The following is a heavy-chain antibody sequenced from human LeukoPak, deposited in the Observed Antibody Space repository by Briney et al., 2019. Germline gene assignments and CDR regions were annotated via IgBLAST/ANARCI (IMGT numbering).Heavy chain of an antibody. CDR3: ARHRFSSSWYYFDY. D-gene: IGHD6-13*01. CDR2: IYYSGST. Sequence: PSETLSLTCTVSGGSMSPYHWGWIRQPPGKGLEWTGYIYYSGSTNYNPSLKSRVTISVDTSRNQFSLKLSSVTAADTAVYYCARHRFSSSWYYFDYWGQGTLVTVSS. CDR1: GGSMSPYH. J-gene: IGHJ4*02. V-gene: IGHV4-59*08.